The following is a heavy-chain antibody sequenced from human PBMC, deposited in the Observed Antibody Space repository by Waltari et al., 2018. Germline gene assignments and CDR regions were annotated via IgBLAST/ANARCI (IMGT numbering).Heavy chain of an antibody. V-gene: IGHV4-34*02. CDR1: GGSFSNYY. D-gene: IGHD3-10*01. CDR3: AGLRFNYYYFYHMDV. J-gene: IGHJ6*03. CDR2: IDHSGST. Sequence: QVHLQQWGAGLLKPSETLSLTCDVSGGSFSNYYWSWIRQPPGRGLEWMGEIDHSGSTNYNPSLKSRVTLSVDTSKKEFSLRLTSVTAADTAIYYCAGLRFNYYYFYHMDVWGKGTTVTVSS.